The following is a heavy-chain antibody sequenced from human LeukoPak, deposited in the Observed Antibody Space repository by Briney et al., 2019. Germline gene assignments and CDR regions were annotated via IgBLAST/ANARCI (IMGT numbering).Heavy chain of an antibody. CDR2: IYYSGST. Sequence: PSETLSLTCTVSGGSISSGGHYWSWIRQLPGKGLEWIGYIYYSGSTYYNPSLKSRVTISVDTSKNQFSLKLSSVTAADTAVYYCARDRRGATTIAWYFDLWGRGTLVTVSS. V-gene: IGHV4-31*03. CDR1: GGSISSGGHY. J-gene: IGHJ2*01. D-gene: IGHD1-26*01. CDR3: ARDRRGATTIAWYFDL.